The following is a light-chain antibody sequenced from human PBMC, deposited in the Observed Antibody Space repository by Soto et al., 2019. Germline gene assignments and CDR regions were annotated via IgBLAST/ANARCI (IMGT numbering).Light chain of an antibody. V-gene: IGKV3-15*01. J-gene: IGKJ1*01. Sequence: EIVLTQSPATLSLSPGERATLSCRASQSVRSYLAWYQQKPGQAPRLLIYGASTRATGIPARFSGSGSGTEFTLTITSLQSEDSAVYYCQQYNNWPRTFGQGTKVDIK. CDR3: QQYNNWPRT. CDR1: QSVRSY. CDR2: GAS.